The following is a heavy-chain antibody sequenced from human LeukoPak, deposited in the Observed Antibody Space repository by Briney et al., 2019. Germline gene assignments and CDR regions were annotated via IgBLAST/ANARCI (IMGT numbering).Heavy chain of an antibody. J-gene: IGHJ4*02. CDR1: GGTFSSYA. V-gene: IGHV1-69*04. CDR2: IIPILGIA. Sequence: SVKVSCKASGGTFSSYAISWVRQAPGQGLEWMGRIIPILGIANYAQKFQGRVTITADKSTSTAYMELSSLRSDDTAVYYCARGVVPAAIEFVYWGQGTLVTVSS. D-gene: IGHD2-2*02. CDR3: ARGVVPAAIEFVY.